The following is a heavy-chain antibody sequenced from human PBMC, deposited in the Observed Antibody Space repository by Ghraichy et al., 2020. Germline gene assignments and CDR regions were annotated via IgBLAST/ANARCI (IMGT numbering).Heavy chain of an antibody. Sequence: GETLNISCAASGFTFSTYWMNWVRQAPGKGLEWVANIKSDGSEKYYVDSVKGRFTTSRDNSKNSLYLQMNSLRAEDTAVYYCARDKGYYNFWSGSDYWGQGTLVTVSS. D-gene: IGHD3-3*01. CDR3: ARDKGYYNFWSGSDY. V-gene: IGHV3-7*01. CDR1: GFTFSTYW. J-gene: IGHJ4*02. CDR2: IKSDGSEK.